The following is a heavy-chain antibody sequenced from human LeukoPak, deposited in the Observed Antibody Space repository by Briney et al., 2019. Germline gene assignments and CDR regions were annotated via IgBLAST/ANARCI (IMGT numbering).Heavy chain of an antibody. CDR2: ISAYNGDT. Sequence: ASVKVSCKASGYTFTSYGINWVRQAPGQGLEWMGWISAYNGDTNYAQKLQGRVTMTTDTSTSTAYMELRSLRSDDTAVYYCARDLGRRCSGGSCYYYSNYMDVWGKGTTVTISS. V-gene: IGHV1-18*01. CDR1: GYTFTSYG. D-gene: IGHD2-15*01. J-gene: IGHJ6*03. CDR3: ARDLGRRCSGGSCYYYSNYMDV.